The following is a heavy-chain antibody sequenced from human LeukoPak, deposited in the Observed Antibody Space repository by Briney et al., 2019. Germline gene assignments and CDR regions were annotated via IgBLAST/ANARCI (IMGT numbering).Heavy chain of an antibody. D-gene: IGHD1-26*01. CDR2: ISSSSSYI. V-gene: IGHV3-21*01. Sequence: PGGSLRLSCAASGFTFSSYSMNWVRQAPGKGLEWVSSISSSSSYIYYADSVKGRFTISRDNAKNSLYLQMNSLRAEDTAVCYCARVERSGGSYQFDYWGQGTLVTVSS. CDR3: ARVERSGGSYQFDY. J-gene: IGHJ4*02. CDR1: GFTFSSYS.